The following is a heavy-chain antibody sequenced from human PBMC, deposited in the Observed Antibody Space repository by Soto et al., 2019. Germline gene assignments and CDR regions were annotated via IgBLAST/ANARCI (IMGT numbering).Heavy chain of an antibody. J-gene: IGHJ5*02. CDR3: AHQDSSGYYYRRNWFDP. Sequence: QITLKESGPTLVKPTQTLTLTCTFSGFSLSTSGVGVGWIRQPPGKALEWLALIYWDDDKRYSPSLKSRLTITKDTPKNQVVLTMTNMDPVDTATYYCAHQDSSGYYYRRNWFDPWGQGTLVTVSS. D-gene: IGHD3-22*01. CDR1: GFSLSTSGVG. V-gene: IGHV2-5*02. CDR2: IYWDDDK.